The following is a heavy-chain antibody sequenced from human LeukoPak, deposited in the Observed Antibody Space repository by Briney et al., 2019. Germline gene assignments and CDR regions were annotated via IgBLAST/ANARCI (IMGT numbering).Heavy chain of an antibody. D-gene: IGHD6-19*01. J-gene: IGHJ4*02. CDR2: IVGGGGTT. Sequence: QSGGSLRLSCAASGFTFTNYAMSWVRQAPGKGLEWVSAIVGGGGTTFYADSVKGRFTISRDNAKNTVYLQMNSLRAEDTAVYYCAKALLSTGWAYNDYWGQGTLVTVSS. V-gene: IGHV3-23*01. CDR1: GFTFTNYA. CDR3: AKALLSTGWAYNDY.